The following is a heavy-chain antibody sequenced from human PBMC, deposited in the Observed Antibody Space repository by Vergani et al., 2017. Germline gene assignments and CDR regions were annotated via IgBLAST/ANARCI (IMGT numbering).Heavy chain of an antibody. J-gene: IGHJ4*02. D-gene: IGHD1-26*01. V-gene: IGHV3-30*04. Sequence: QVLLVESGGGVVQPGRSLRLSCAASGFTFSSYAMHWVRQAPGKGLEWVAVISYDGSNKYYADSVKGRFTISRDNSKNTLYLQMNSLRAEDTAVYYCAKDGEWELPPDYWGQGTLVTVSS. CDR3: AKDGEWELPPDY. CDR2: ISYDGSNK. CDR1: GFTFSSYA.